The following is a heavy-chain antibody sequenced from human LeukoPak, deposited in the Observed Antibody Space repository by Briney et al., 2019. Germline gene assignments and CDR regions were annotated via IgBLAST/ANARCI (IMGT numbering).Heavy chain of an antibody. J-gene: IGHJ4*02. CDR3: AKTANYYDSSGYLDY. V-gene: IGHV3-43*01. Sequence: PGGSLRLSCAASGFTFDDYAMHWVRLAPEKGLEWVSLISWHGGSTYYANSVKGRFTISRDNSKNSLYLQMNSLRTEDTALYYCAKTANYYDSSGYLDYWGQGTLVTVSS. CDR2: ISWHGGST. CDR1: GFTFDDYA. D-gene: IGHD3-22*01.